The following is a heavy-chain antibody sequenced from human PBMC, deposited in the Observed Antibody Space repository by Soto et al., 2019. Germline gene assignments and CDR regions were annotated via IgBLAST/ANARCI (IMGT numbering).Heavy chain of an antibody. J-gene: IGHJ6*03. V-gene: IGHV1-8*01. CDR2: MNPNSGNT. CDR3: ARGLRRIAARYYYYYYMDV. D-gene: IGHD6-6*01. Sequence: ASVKVSCKASGYTFTSYDINWVRQATGQGLEWMGWMNPNSGNTGYAQKFRGRVTMTRNTSISTAYMELSSLRSEDTAVYYCARGLRRIAARYYYYYYMDVWGKGTTVTVSS. CDR1: GYTFTSYD.